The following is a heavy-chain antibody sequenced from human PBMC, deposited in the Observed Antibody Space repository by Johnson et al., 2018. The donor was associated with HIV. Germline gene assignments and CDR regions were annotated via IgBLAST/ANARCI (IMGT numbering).Heavy chain of an antibody. CDR3: ARDRRDYGDYSPKRLDAFDI. Sequence: VQLVESGGGLIQPGGSLRLSCAASGFTVSSNYMSWVRQAPGKGLEWVSVIYSGGSTYYVDSVKGRFTISRDNSKNTLYLQMSSLRAEDTAGYYCARDRRDYGDYSPKRLDAFDIWGQGTMVTVSS. J-gene: IGHJ3*02. CDR2: IYSGGST. CDR1: GFTVSSNY. V-gene: IGHV3-53*01. D-gene: IGHD4-17*01.